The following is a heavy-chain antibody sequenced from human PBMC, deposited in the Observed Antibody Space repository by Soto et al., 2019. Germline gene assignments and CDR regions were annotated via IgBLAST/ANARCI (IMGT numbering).Heavy chain of an antibody. V-gene: IGHV4-39*01. D-gene: IGHD3-16*01. CDR2: LYSTCNTY. CDR3: ARSKIIMRSSGTKHWLDP. Sequence: SETLSLTCTVSGGSISSGGDYWGWIRHPPGKGLEWVGTLYSTCNTYYYNPSLKSRVTISVDSAKRQFSLNLNSVTAADTAVYFCARSKIIMRSSGTKHWLDPWGQGMPVTVSS. CDR1: GGSISSGGDY. J-gene: IGHJ5*02.